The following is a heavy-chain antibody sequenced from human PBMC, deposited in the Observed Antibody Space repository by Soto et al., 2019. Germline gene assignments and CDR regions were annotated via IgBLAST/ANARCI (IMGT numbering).Heavy chain of an antibody. D-gene: IGHD1-1*01. CDR3: GRGRFHATG. CDR2: INHSGST. Sequence: SETLSLTCAVYGGSFSGYYWSWIRQPPGKGLEWIGEINHSGSTNYNPSLKSRVTISVDTSKNQFSLKLSSVTAADTAVYYCGRGRFHATGGGQGTLVRVPS. CDR1: GGSFSGYY. V-gene: IGHV4-34*01. J-gene: IGHJ1*01.